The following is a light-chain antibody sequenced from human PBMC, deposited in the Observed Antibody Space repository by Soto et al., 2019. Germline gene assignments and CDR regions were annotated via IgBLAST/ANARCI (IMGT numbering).Light chain of an antibody. V-gene: IGKV3-11*01. CDR3: EQRSNS. CDR1: QSVSRS. Sequence: ENVFTPGPGVQLCSRRDRETLSCRASQSVSRSLTWYQQKPGQAPRLLIYDASTRATGIPPRFSGSGSGTDFTLTISSLEPEDFAVYYCEQRSNSFGGRTMVDIK. J-gene: IGKJ4*01. CDR2: DAS.